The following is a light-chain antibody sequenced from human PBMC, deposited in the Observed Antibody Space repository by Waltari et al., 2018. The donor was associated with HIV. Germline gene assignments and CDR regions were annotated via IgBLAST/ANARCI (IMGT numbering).Light chain of an antibody. V-gene: IGLV2-23*02. CDR2: EVT. J-gene: IGLJ1*01. CDR1: NTDVGYRDR. Sequence: QSALTQPASLSGSPGQSITISCSGTNTDVGYRDRVSWYQQYPGKVPTLLLYEVTKRPSGASSRFSGSKSGNTASLTISGLRAEDEADYYCYSYSDTTTSYIFGSGTKVTV. CDR3: YSYSDTTTSYI.